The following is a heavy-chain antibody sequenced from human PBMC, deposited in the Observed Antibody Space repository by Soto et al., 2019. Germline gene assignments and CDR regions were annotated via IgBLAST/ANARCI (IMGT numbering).Heavy chain of an antibody. D-gene: IGHD4-17*01. Sequence: GESLKISCKGSGYSFTSYWIGWVRQMPGKGLEWMGIIYPGDSDTRYSPSFQGQVTISADKSMSALYLQMNSLRIEDTAVYYCAHPRGYGVFDAYDIWGQGTTVTVSS. CDR1: GYSFTSYW. CDR3: AHPRGYGVFDAYDI. V-gene: IGHV5-51*01. CDR2: IYPGDSDT. J-gene: IGHJ3*02.